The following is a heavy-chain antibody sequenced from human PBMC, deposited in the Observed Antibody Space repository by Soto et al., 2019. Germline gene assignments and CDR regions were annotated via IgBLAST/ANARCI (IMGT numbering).Heavy chain of an antibody. Sequence: GGSLRLSCSVSGFTFSAYWMHWVRQVPGKGLTWVSRISDDGSTATYADSVKGRFTTSRDNAKNPLYLQMNSLRAEDTAVYYCAREAARPDYWGQGTLVTVSS. V-gene: IGHV3-74*01. CDR2: ISDDGSTA. J-gene: IGHJ4*02. CDR3: AREAARPDY. CDR1: GFTFSAYW. D-gene: IGHD6-6*01.